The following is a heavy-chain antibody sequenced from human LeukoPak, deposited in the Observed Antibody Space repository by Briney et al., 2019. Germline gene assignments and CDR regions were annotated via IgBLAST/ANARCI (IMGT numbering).Heavy chain of an antibody. J-gene: IGHJ4*02. CDR1: GGSINSGSYY. Sequence: SETLSLTCIVSGGSINSGSYYWGWIRQPPGKGLEWIGSLFYTGNTYYNPSLKSRVTISVDTSKNQFSLKLSSVTAADTAVYYCARENIVSTRDFDYWGQGTLVTASS. CDR3: ARENIVSTRDFDY. V-gene: IGHV4-39*07. CDR2: LFYTGNT. D-gene: IGHD5/OR15-5a*01.